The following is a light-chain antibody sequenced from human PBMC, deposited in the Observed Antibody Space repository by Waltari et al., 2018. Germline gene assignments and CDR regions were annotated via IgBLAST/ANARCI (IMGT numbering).Light chain of an antibody. CDR1: QSVTRNY. CDR2: DAS. J-gene: IGKJ2*01. V-gene: IGKV3-20*01. CDR3: QQYGSSPET. Sequence: ELVLTQSPGTRSLSPGETATLPCRASQSVTRNYLAWYQQRPGQAPGLIIYDASSRATGIPDRFSGSGSGADFTLTINRLEPEDFAVYYCQQYGSSPETFGQGTKVEIK.